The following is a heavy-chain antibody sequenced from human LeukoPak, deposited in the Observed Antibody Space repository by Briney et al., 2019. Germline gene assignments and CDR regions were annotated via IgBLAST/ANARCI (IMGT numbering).Heavy chain of an antibody. J-gene: IGHJ4*02. V-gene: IGHV1-18*01. CDR1: GYTFSIYA. Sequence: ASVKVSCKASGYTFSIYAVSWVRQAPGQGLEWMGWISAYSGAIDYAHKLQDRVTMTIDTSTTTAYMELRSLTSDDTAVYYCVRGADCSSTSCKFDYWGQGTLVTVSS. D-gene: IGHD2-2*01. CDR2: ISAYSGAI. CDR3: VRGADCSSTSCKFDY.